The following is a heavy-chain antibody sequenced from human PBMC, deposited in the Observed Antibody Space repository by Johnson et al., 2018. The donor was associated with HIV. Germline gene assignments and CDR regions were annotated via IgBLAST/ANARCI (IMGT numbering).Heavy chain of an antibody. D-gene: IGHD5-24*01. CDR3: ARACRYGYTCDAFDI. V-gene: IGHV3-30*02. Sequence: QVQVLESGGGLVQPGGSLRLSCAASGFTFSRYGMHWVRQAPGKGLEWVAFIRYDGRNKYYADSVKGRLIISRDNSKNTLYRQMNSRRAEDTAVYYCARACRYGYTCDAFDIWGQGTMVTVSS. J-gene: IGHJ3*02. CDR2: IRYDGRNK. CDR1: GFTFSRYG.